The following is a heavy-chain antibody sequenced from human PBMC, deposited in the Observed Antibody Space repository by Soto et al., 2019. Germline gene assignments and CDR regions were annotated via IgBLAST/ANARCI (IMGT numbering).Heavy chain of an antibody. Sequence: QVQLQESGPGLVKPSETLSLTCTVSGGSISSYYWSWIRQPPGQGLEWIGYIYYSGSPNYNPSLNTRVTISVDTSKNQFSLKLSSVTAADTAVYYCASSNTAAAGFYYYGMAVWGRGTTVTVSS. CDR3: ASSNTAAAGFYYYGMAV. V-gene: IGHV4-59*01. D-gene: IGHD6-13*01. CDR2: IYYSGSP. CDR1: GGSISSYY. J-gene: IGHJ6*02.